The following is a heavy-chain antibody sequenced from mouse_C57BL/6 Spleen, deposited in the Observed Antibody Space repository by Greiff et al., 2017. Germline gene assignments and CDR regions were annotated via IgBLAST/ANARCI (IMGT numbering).Heavy chain of an antibody. D-gene: IGHD1-1*01. J-gene: IGHJ2*01. CDR2: INPSNGGT. Sequence: QVQLQQPGTELVKPGASVKLSCKASGYTFTSYWMHWVKQRPGQGLEWIGNINPSNGGTNYNEKFKSKATLTVDKSSSTAYMQLSSLSSEDSAVYYCAREGYGSSYFDYWGQGTTLTVSS. CDR3: AREGYGSSYFDY. V-gene: IGHV1-53*01. CDR1: GYTFTSYW.